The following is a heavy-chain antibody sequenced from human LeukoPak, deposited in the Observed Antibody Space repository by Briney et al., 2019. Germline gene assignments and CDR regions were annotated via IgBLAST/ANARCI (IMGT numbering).Heavy chain of an antibody. CDR3: ARVDDSSPTMRGFDP. J-gene: IGHJ5*02. D-gene: IGHD3-22*01. Sequence: GASVKVSCKASGYTFTSYGISWVRQAPGQGLEWMGWISAYNGNTNYAQKLQGRVTMTTDTSTSTAYMELRSLRSDDTAVYYCARVDDSSPTMRGFDPWGQGTLVTVSS. V-gene: IGHV1-18*01. CDR2: ISAYNGNT. CDR1: GYTFTSYG.